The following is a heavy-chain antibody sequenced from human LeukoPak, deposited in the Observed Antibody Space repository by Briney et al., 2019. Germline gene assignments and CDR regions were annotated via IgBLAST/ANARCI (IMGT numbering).Heavy chain of an antibody. J-gene: IGHJ4*02. CDR2: ISSCDSTI. CDR3: ARSEPLYYYDSSGYQGNY. Sequence: GCSLPLSHAASGCSFNDYYMRWIRQAPARGLAWVSYISSCDSTIYYADSVKGRFTIPRDNAKNSLYLQMNSLRADDTAVYYCARSEPLYYYDSSGYQGNYWGQGTLVTVSS. D-gene: IGHD3-22*01. CDR1: GCSFNDYY. V-gene: IGHV3-11*04.